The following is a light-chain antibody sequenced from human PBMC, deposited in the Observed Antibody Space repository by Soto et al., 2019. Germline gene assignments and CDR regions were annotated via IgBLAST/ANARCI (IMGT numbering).Light chain of an antibody. V-gene: IGKV4-1*01. CDR2: WAS. J-gene: IGKJ1*01. CDR1: QTVLYISNNKNY. CDR3: QQFFTTPWT. Sequence: DIVMTQSPDSLAVSLGERATIDCKSSQTVLYISNNKNYLAWYQQKPGQPPKLLIYWASTRESGVPDRFSGSGSATDFTLTISSLLEEDVAVYYCQQFFTTPWTFGRGTKVEIK.